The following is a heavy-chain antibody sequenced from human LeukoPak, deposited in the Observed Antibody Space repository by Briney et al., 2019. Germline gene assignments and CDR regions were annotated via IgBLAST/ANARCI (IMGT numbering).Heavy chain of an antibody. CDR3: ARWTEDDYVWGSYRYNWFDP. Sequence: ASVKVSCKASGYTFTNYAMHWVRQAPGQRLEWMGWINAGNGNTKYSQKFQGRVTITRDTSASTVYMELSSLGSEDTAVYYCARWTEDDYVWGSYRYNWFDPWGQGTLVTVSS. V-gene: IGHV1-3*01. CDR1: GYTFTNYA. D-gene: IGHD3-16*02. CDR2: INAGNGNT. J-gene: IGHJ5*02.